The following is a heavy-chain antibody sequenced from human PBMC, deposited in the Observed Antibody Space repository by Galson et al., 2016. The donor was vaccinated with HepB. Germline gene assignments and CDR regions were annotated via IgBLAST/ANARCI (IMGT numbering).Heavy chain of an antibody. CDR3: AARTTDYGGVGRLHF. D-gene: IGHD4-23*01. Sequence: SLRLACAASGFSVKNNYMTWGRQAPGKGLEWVSTIYNNGSTYYADSVKGRFTISRDNSGTTVYLQMNTLSPEDTAVYYCAARTTDYGGVGRLHFWGQGTLVTVSS. V-gene: IGHV3-66*01. J-gene: IGHJ4*02. CDR2: IYNNGST. CDR1: GFSVKNNY.